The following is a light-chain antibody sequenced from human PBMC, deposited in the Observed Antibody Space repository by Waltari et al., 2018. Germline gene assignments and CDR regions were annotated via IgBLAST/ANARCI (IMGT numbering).Light chain of an antibody. CDR1: SSDVGGYNT. CDR2: EVS. J-gene: IGLJ2*01. Sequence: QSALTQPASVSGSPGLSITISCPGPSSDVGGYNTASWYQQYPGKAPKLMIYEVSNRPSGVSNRFSGSKSGNTASLTISGIQAEDEADYYCSSYTRSSTLVVFGGGTKLTVL. CDR3: SSYTRSSTLVV. V-gene: IGLV2-14*01.